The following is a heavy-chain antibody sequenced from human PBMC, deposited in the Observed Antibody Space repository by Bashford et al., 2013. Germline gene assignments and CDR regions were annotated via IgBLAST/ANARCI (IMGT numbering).Heavy chain of an antibody. J-gene: IGHJ6*02. Sequence: GGPVRLSCAASGFTFSSYEMNWVRQAPGKGLEWVSYISSSGSTIYYADSVKGRFTISRDNAKNSLYLQMNSLRAEDTAVYYCARDYYDSSGYYYYYYGMDVWGQGTTVTVSS. CDR2: ISSSGSTI. D-gene: IGHD3-22*01. V-gene: IGHV3-48*03. CDR1: GFTFSSYE. CDR3: ARDYYDSSGYYYYYYGMDV.